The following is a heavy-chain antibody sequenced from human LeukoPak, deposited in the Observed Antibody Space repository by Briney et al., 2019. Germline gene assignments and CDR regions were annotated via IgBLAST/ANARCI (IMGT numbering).Heavy chain of an antibody. J-gene: IGHJ4*02. V-gene: IGHV3-49*03. CDR1: GFTFGDYA. Sequence: GGSLRLSCTAAGFTFGDYAMSWIRQAPGKGLEWVGFIRSKAYGETADYAASVKGRFTISRDDSKAIAYLQMNSLKTEDTAVYHCTRDRGAYNLYDYWGQGTLVTVSS. CDR2: IRSKAYGETA. CDR3: TRDRGAYNLYDY. D-gene: IGHD1-1*01.